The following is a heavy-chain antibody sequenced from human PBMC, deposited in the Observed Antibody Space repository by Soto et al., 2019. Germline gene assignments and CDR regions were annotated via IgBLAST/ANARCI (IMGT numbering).Heavy chain of an antibody. J-gene: IGHJ4*02. V-gene: IGHV3-73*02. CDR1: GFTFSDSA. CDR3: TSRRDWTAVDPLDY. CDR2: IRNKTNNYAT. D-gene: IGHD5-18*01. Sequence: EVQLVESGGGWVQPGGSLKLSCAASGFTFSDSAMHWVRQASGKGLEWVGRIRNKTNNYATAYTASVKGRFTISRDDSKNTVYLQMNSLKIDDTAVYYCTSRRDWTAVDPLDYWGQGTLVTVSS.